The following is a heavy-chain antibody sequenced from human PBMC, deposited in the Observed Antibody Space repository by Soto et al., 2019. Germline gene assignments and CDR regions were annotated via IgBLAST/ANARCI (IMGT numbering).Heavy chain of an antibody. CDR3: ARDGFGGPYYFDY. CDR2: IYYSGRT. CDR1: GGSISSYY. J-gene: IGHJ4*02. V-gene: IGHV4-59*01. D-gene: IGHD3-10*01. Sequence: PSETLSLTCTVSGGSISSYYWSWIRQPPGKGLEWIGYIYYSGRTNYNPSLKSRVTISVDTSKNQFSLKLSSVTAADTAVYYCARDGFGGPYYFDYWGQGTLVTVSS.